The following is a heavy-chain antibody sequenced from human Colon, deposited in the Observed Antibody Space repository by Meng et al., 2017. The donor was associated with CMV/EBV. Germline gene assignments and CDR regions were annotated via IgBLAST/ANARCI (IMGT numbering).Heavy chain of an antibody. D-gene: IGHD6-13*01. CDR2: ISWNSGRI. J-gene: IGHJ6*02. V-gene: IGHV3-9*01. CDR3: AKAPGYSSSPGYYYGMDV. Sequence: GGSLRLSCAASGFTFSSYEMNWVRQAPGKGLEWVSGISWNSGRIGYADSVKGRFTISRDNAKNSLYLQMNSLRAEDTALYYCAKAPGYSSSPGYYYGMDVWGQGTTVTVSS. CDR1: GFTFSSYE.